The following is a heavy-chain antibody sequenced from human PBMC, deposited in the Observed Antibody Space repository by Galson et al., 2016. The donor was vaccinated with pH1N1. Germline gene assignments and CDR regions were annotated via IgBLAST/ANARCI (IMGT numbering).Heavy chain of an antibody. CDR3: ARDGRRFYDNSAYYPSFLDY. CDR2: IIPSFGTT. V-gene: IGHV1-69*05. CDR1: GGPFSTYA. D-gene: IGHD3-22*01. Sequence: SVKVSCKASGGPFSTYAFNWVQQAPGQGLEWVGGIIPSFGTTNFPQKFRDRLTITTDESTSTTYMELSSLRFDDTAIYYCARDGRRFYDNSAYYPSFLDYSTPRTLIPVSS. J-gene: IGHJ4*02.